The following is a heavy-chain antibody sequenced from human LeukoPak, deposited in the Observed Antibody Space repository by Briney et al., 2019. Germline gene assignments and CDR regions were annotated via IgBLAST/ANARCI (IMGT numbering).Heavy chain of an antibody. V-gene: IGHV4-34*01. J-gene: IGHJ3*02. CDR2: INHSGST. D-gene: IGHD3-10*01. Sequence: PSETLSLTCAVYGGSFSGYYWSWIRQPPGKGLEWIGEINHSGSTNYNPSLKSRVTISVDTSKNQFSLKLSSVTAADTAVYYCARDVAITMVRGVIITTDAFDIWGQGTMVTVSS. CDR3: ARDVAITMVRGVIITTDAFDI. CDR1: GGSFSGYY.